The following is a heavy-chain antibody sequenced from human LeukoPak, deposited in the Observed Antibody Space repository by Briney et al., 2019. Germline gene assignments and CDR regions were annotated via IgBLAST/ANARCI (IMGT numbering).Heavy chain of an antibody. V-gene: IGHV3-48*01. Sequence: PGGSLRLSCAASGFTFSSYSMNWVRQAPGKGLEWVSYISSSSSTIYYADSVKGRFTISRDNAKNSLYLQMNSLRAEDTAVYYCARDNGEQWLDDAFDIWGQGTMVTVSS. CDR3: ARDNGEQWLDDAFDI. J-gene: IGHJ3*02. D-gene: IGHD6-19*01. CDR2: ISSSSSTI. CDR1: GFTFSSYS.